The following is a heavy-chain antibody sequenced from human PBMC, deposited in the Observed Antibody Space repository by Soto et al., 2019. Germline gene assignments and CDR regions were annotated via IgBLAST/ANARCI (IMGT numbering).Heavy chain of an antibody. J-gene: IGHJ4*02. V-gene: IGHV3-48*02. CDR1: GFKFNYYA. CDR2: ISATSAKI. Sequence: EVQLVESGGGLVQPGGPLRLSCAASGFKFNYYAMNWVRQVPGKGLEWVSYISATSAKIDYADSVKGRFTISRDNARNSLYLQMNSLRDEDTAVYHCVADASYGSHWVSDFDQWGRGTLVTVSS. CDR3: VADASYGSHWVSDFDQ. D-gene: IGHD3-16*01.